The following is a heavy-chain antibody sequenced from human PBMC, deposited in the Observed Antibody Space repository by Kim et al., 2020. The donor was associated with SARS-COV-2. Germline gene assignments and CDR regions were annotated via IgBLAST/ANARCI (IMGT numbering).Heavy chain of an antibody. J-gene: IGHJ6*02. V-gene: IGHV4-34*01. CDR3: ARGPVPYYYYDMDV. Sequence: PALKARVTISLETSKNQFSRKLSSVTAADTAVYYCARGPVPYYYYDMDVWGQGTTVTVSS.